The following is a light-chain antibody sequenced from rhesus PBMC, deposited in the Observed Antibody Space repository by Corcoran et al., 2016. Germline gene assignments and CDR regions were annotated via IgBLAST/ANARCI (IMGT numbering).Light chain of an antibody. CDR2: AAS. J-gene: IGKJ2*01. CDR1: QDISNA. CDR3: QQGYSTPYS. V-gene: IGKV1-33*02. Sequence: DIQMSQSPSSLSASVGDKVTITCRASQDISNALAWYQQKPGKAPKVLIYAASILESGVPSRFSGSRSGTDFALTISNLQPEDFATYYCQQGYSTPYSFGQGTKLEIK.